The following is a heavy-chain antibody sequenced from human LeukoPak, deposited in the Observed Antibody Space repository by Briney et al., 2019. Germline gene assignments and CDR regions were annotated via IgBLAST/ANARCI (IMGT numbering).Heavy chain of an antibody. CDR3: ARGRGGYDFWSGYYTDKDYYYYMDV. J-gene: IGHJ6*03. Sequence: PSQTLSLTCTVSGGSISSGGYYWSWIRQPPGKGLEWIGYIYHSGSTYYNPSLKSRVTISVDRSKNQFSLKLSSVTAADTAVYYCARGRGGYDFWSGYYTDKDYYYYMDVWGKGTTVTVSS. V-gene: IGHV4-30-2*01. CDR2: IYHSGST. CDR1: GGSISSGGYY. D-gene: IGHD3-3*01.